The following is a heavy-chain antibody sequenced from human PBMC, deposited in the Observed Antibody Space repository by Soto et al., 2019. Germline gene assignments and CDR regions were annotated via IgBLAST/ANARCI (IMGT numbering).Heavy chain of an antibody. J-gene: IGHJ4*02. CDR3: ARVACPQTRYFDENKSGFDF. V-gene: IGHV1-18*01. CDR2: ASVYNGST. D-gene: IGHD3-9*01. Sequence: QVQLVQSGAGVNKPGASVKVSCKASGYTFTRYGFTWVRQAPGLGLEWLGWASVYNGSTIYAQKFQGSLTMTIDTSTTKAYMGLRSLTSDDTSVNYCARVACPQTRYFDENKSGFDFWREGAVDIFSS. CDR1: GYTFTRYG.